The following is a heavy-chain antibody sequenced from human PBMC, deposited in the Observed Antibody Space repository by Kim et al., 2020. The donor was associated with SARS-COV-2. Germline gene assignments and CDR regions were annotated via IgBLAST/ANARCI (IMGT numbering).Heavy chain of an antibody. Sequence: AASVKGRFAISRDDSKTTLYLRMNSLGGEDTAMYYCAKDRSGVVETATNYWGQGALVTVSS. D-gene: IGHD2-15*01. CDR3: AKDRSGVVETATNY. V-gene: IGHV3-23*01. J-gene: IGHJ4*02.